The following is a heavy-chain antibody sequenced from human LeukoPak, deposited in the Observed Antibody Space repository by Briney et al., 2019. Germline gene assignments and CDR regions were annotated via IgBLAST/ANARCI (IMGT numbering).Heavy chain of an antibody. CDR3: ARGAVAYYYFDN. Sequence: GGSLRLSCAASGFTFSSYRMNWVRQAPGKGLEWVSSISSSSSYIYYADSVKGRFTISRDNAKNSLYLQMNSLRAEDTAVYYCARGAVAYYYFDNWGQGTLVTVSS. V-gene: IGHV3-21*04. D-gene: IGHD6-19*01. CDR2: ISSSSSYI. J-gene: IGHJ4*02. CDR1: GFTFSSYR.